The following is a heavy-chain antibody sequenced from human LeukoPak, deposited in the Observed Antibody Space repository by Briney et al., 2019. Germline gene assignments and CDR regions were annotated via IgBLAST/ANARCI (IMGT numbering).Heavy chain of an antibody. V-gene: IGHV3-23*01. CDR3: TKGPGILWFGEPTY. CDR1: GFTFSSYA. D-gene: IGHD3-10*01. CDR2: IGGSGGST. J-gene: IGHJ4*02. Sequence: GGSLRLSCAASGFTFSSYAMSWVRQAAGKGLEWVSSIGGSGGSTYYADSVKGRFTISRDNSKNTLYLQMNSLRAEDTAVYYCTKGPGILWFGEPTYWDQGTLVTVSS.